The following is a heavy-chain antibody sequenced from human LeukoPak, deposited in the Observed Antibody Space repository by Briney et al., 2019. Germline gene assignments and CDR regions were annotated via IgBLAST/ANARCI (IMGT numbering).Heavy chain of an antibody. CDR2: IYTSGST. CDR3: ARGGANSYWGAFDI. Sequence: SQTLSLTCTVSGGSISSGSYYWSWIRQPAGKGLEWIGRIYTSGSTNYNPSLKSRVTMSVDTSKNQFSLKLSSVTAADTAVYYCARGGANSYWGAFDIWGQGTMVTVPP. D-gene: IGHD2/OR15-2a*01. CDR1: GGSISSGSYY. J-gene: IGHJ3*02. V-gene: IGHV4-61*02.